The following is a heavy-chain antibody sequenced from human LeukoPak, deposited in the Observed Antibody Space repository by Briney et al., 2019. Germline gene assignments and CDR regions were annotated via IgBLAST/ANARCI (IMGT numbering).Heavy chain of an antibody. J-gene: IGHJ4*02. CDR1: GFTFSSYA. CDR2: ISYDGSNK. CDR3: ARDLYCSSTSCYPLYYFDY. D-gene: IGHD2-2*01. Sequence: PGGSLRLSCAASGFTFSSYAMHWVRRAPGKGLEWVAVISYDGSNKYYADSVKGRFTISRDNSKNTLYLQMNSLRAEDTAVYYCARDLYCSSTSCYPLYYFDYWGQGTLVTVSS. V-gene: IGHV3-30-3*01.